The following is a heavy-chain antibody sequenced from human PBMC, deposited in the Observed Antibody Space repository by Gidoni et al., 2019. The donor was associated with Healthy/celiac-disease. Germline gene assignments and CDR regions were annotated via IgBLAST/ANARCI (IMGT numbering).Heavy chain of an antibody. Sequence: EVQLVESGGGLVQPGRSMRLSCAASGFTFDDYAMHWVRQAPGKGLECVSGISWNSGSIGYADSVKGRVTISRDNAKNSLYLQMNSLRAEDTALYYCAKGKYYYDSSGYHASYFDYWGQGTLVTVSS. CDR2: ISWNSGSI. V-gene: IGHV3-9*01. D-gene: IGHD3-22*01. CDR3: AKGKYYYDSSGYHASYFDY. CDR1: GFTFDDYA. J-gene: IGHJ4*02.